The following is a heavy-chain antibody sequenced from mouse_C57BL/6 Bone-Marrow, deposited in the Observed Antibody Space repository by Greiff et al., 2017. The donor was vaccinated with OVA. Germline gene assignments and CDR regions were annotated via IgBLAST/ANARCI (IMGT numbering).Heavy chain of an antibody. CDR3: AKSGSTVVAHYWDD. V-gene: IGHV1-63*01. CDR1: GYTFTNYW. Sequence: VQLQQSGAELVRPGTSVKLSCKASGYTFTNYWIGWAKQRPGHGLEWIGDIYPGGGYTNYNEKFKGKATLTADTSSSTAYMQLSSLTSENSAIYSCAKSGSTVVAHYWDDWGQGTTLTAAS. J-gene: IGHJ2*01. D-gene: IGHD1-1*01. CDR2: IYPGGGYT.